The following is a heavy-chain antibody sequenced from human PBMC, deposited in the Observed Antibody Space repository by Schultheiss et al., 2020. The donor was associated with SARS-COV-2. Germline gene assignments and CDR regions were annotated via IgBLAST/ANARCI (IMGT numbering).Heavy chain of an antibody. CDR3: AKTRLPRSGYGNYFDQ. Sequence: GGSLRLSCTVSGLPFNMYAMTWVRQVPGKGLECVSGIRSSGRDTYYADSVKGRFTISRDNSKNTLYLQVNSLRAEDTAVYYCAKTRLPRSGYGNYFDQWGQGTLVTVSS. J-gene: IGHJ4*02. D-gene: IGHD3-22*01. CDR2: IRSSGRDT. V-gene: IGHV3-23*01. CDR1: GLPFNMYA.